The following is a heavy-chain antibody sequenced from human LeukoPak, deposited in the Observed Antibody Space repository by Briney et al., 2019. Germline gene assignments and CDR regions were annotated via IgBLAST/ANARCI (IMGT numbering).Heavy chain of an antibody. J-gene: IGHJ6*04. Sequence: PSETLSLTCTVSGGSISRGDYYWSWIRQPPGKGLEWIGYIYYSGSTYYNPSLKSRVTISVDTSKNQFSLKLSSVTAADTAVYYCAREVRMVRGVTHPPYGMDVWGKGTTVTVSS. D-gene: IGHD3-10*01. CDR3: AREVRMVRGVTHPPYGMDV. CDR2: IYYSGST. CDR1: GGSISRGDYY. V-gene: IGHV4-30-4*01.